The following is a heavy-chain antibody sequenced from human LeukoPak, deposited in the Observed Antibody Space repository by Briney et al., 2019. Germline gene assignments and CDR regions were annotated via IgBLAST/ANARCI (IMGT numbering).Heavy chain of an antibody. J-gene: IGHJ6*02. V-gene: IGHV4-30-2*01. Sequence: PSETLSLTCAVSGGSISSGGYSWSWIRQPPGKGLEWIGYIYHSGSTYYNPSLKSRVTISVDRSKNQFSLKLSSVTAADTAVYYCARGPREIYYYYGMDVWGQGTTVTVSS. CDR2: IYHSGST. CDR1: GGSISSGGYS. CDR3: ARGPREIYYYYGMDV.